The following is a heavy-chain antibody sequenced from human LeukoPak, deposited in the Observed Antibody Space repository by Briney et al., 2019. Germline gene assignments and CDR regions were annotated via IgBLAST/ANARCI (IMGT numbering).Heavy chain of an antibody. V-gene: IGHV4-31*03. CDR3: ARGPGSGTYWAFDY. CDR1: GGSISSGGYY. Sequence: PSQTLSLTCTVSGGSISSGGYYWSWIRQHPGKGLEWIGYIYYSGSTYYNPSLKSRVTISVDTSKNQFSLKLSSVTAADAAVYYCARGPGSGTYWAFDYWGQGTLVTVSS. J-gene: IGHJ4*02. D-gene: IGHD1-26*01. CDR2: IYYSGST.